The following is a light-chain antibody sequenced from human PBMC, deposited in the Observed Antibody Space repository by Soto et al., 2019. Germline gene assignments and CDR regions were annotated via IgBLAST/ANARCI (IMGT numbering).Light chain of an antibody. V-gene: IGLV1-47*01. CDR2: KNN. J-gene: IGLJ3*02. Sequence: QSALTQPPSVSGSPGQSVTISCTGTSTDFVSYNRVSWYQQPPGTAPKLLIYKNNQRPSGVPDRLSGSKSGTSASLAISGLRSEDEADYYCAAWDDSLSGEVFGGGTKVTVL. CDR1: STDFVSYNR. CDR3: AAWDDSLSGEV.